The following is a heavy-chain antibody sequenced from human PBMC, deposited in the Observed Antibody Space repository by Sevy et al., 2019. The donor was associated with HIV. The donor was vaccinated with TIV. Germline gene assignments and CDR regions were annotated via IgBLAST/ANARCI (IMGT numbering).Heavy chain of an antibody. D-gene: IGHD2-21*02. CDR3: ARVYCGGDCYFAFDY. CDR1: GFTFSSYA. Sequence: RGSLRLSCAASGFTFSSYAMHWVRQAPGKGLEWVAIISYDGSNKYYADSVKGRFTISRDNSKNTLYLQMNSLRAEDTAVYYCARVYCGGDCYFAFDYWGQGTLVTVSS. CDR2: ISYDGSNK. V-gene: IGHV3-30-3*01. J-gene: IGHJ4*02.